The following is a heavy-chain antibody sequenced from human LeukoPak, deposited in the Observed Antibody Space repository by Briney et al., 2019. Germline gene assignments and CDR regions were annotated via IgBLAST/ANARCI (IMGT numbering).Heavy chain of an antibody. CDR3: AKAGYDSSGYWDYYYYMDV. Sequence: GGSLRLSCAASGFSFDDYAMRWVRQAPGKGLEWVSGISWYSVNLGYADSVKGRFTISRDNAKNSLYLQMNSLRAEDTALYYCAKAGYDSSGYWDYYYYMDVWGKGTTVTVSS. CDR1: GFSFDDYA. D-gene: IGHD3-22*01. J-gene: IGHJ6*03. V-gene: IGHV3-9*01. CDR2: ISWYSVNL.